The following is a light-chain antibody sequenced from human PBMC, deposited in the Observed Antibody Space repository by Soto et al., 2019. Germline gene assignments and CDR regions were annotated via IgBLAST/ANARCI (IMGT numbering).Light chain of an antibody. V-gene: IGLV2-8*01. CDR1: SSDVGGYNY. CDR2: EVS. CDR3: SSYAGSNNLL. Sequence: QSALTQPPSASGSPGHSVTISCTGTSSDVGGYNYVSWYQQHPGKAPQLMIYEVSRRPSGVPDRFSGSKSGNTASLTVSGLQAEDDADYYCSSYAGSNNLLFGGGTQLTVL. J-gene: IGLJ2*01.